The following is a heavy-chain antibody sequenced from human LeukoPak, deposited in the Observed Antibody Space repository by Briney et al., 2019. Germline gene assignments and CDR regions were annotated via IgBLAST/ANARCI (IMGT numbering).Heavy chain of an antibody. Sequence: SGGSLRLSCAPSGITFSNYSMNWVRQAPGKGLEWVSYISSSGRTIYYADSVKGRFTISRDNAKNSLYLQMNSLRAEDTAVYYCTRGSGHSHGYRPPFYYYMDVWGKGTTVTVSS. D-gene: IGHD5-18*01. J-gene: IGHJ6*03. CDR2: ISSSGRTI. V-gene: IGHV3-48*01. CDR1: GITFSNYS. CDR3: TRGSGHSHGYRPPFYYYMDV.